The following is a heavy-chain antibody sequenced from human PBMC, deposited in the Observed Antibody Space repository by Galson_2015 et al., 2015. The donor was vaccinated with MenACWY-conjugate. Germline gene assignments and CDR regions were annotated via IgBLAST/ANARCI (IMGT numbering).Heavy chain of an antibody. Sequence: SLRLSCAASGFTFSSYWMSWVRQAPGKGLEWVANIKQDGSEKYYVDSVKGRFTVSRDNAENSLYLQMNSLRADDTAVYYCVADVRFGGQGTLVTVSS. CDR2: IKQDGSEK. V-gene: IGHV3-7*03. CDR1: GFTFSSYW. D-gene: IGHD6-19*01. J-gene: IGHJ4*02. CDR3: VADVRF.